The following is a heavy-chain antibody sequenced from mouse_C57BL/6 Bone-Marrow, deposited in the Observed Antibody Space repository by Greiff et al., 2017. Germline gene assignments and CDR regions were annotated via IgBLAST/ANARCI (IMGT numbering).Heavy chain of an antibody. CDR2: IDPEDGDT. D-gene: IGHD1-1*01. J-gene: IGHJ2*01. Sequence: EVMLVESGAELVRPGASVKLSCTASGFNIKDYYMHWVKQRPEQGLEWIGRIDPEDGDTEYAPKFQGKATMTADTSSTTAYLQLSSLTSEDTAVYYCTTIVDYYGSSFLYFDYWGQGTTLTVSS. V-gene: IGHV14-1*01. CDR3: TTIVDYYGSSFLYFDY. CDR1: GFNIKDYY.